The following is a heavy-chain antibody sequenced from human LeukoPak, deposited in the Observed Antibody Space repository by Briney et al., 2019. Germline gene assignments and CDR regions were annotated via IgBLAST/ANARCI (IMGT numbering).Heavy chain of an antibody. J-gene: IGHJ4*02. CDR2: FDPEDGET. CDR3: ATNPRPIVGSPLAFDY. V-gene: IGHV1-24*01. CDR1: GYTLAELS. Sequence: VASVKVSCKVSGYTLAELSMHWVRQAPGKGLEWMGGFDPEDGETIYAQKFQGRVTMTEDTSTDTAYMELSSLRSEDTAVYYCATNPRPIVGSPLAFDYWGQGTLVTVSS. D-gene: IGHD1-26*01.